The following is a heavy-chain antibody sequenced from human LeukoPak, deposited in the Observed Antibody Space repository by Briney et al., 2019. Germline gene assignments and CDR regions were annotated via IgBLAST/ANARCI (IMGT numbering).Heavy chain of an antibody. CDR2: MSGYTKNT. CDR3: AKQAAVAPFDY. V-gene: IGHV3-23*01. D-gene: IGHD2-15*01. CDR1: GFNFSSHA. Sequence: TGGSLRLSCAASGFNFSSHAMSWVRQAPGKGLEWVSAMSGYTKNTYYGDSVKGRFTISRDNSKNTLYLHMNSLGAEDTAVYYCAKQAAVAPFDYWGQGTLVTVSS. J-gene: IGHJ4*02.